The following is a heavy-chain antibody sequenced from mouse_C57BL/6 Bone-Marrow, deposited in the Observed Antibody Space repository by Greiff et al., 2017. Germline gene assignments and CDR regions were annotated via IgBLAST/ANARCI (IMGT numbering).Heavy chain of an antibody. V-gene: IGHV5-6*01. CDR2: ISSGGSYT. J-gene: IGHJ4*01. D-gene: IGHD1-1*01. CDR1: GFTFSSYG. CDR3: ARRWDYYGSSS. Sequence: EVHLVESGGDLVKPGGSLKLSCAASGFTFSSYGMSWVRQTPDKRLEWVATISSGGSYTYYPDSVKGRFTISRDNAKNTLYLQMSRLKSEDTAMYYCARRWDYYGSSSWGQGTSVTVSS.